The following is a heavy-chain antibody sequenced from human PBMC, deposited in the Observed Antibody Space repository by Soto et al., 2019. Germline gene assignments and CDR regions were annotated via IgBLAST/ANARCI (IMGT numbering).Heavy chain of an antibody. CDR3: ARAGSGWIYYFDY. CDR2: INHSGST. V-gene: IGHV4-34*01. CDR1: GGSFSGYY. J-gene: IGHJ4*02. Sequence: QVQLQQWGAGLLKPSETLSLTCAVYGGSFSGYYWSWIRQPSGKGLERIGEINHSGSTNYNPSLNSRVTISVDPSKNQFSLKLSSVTAADTAVYYCARAGSGWIYYFDYWGQGTLVTVSS. D-gene: IGHD6-19*01.